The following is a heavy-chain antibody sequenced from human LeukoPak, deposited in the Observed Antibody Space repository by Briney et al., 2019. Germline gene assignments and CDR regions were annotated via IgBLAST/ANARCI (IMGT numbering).Heavy chain of an antibody. V-gene: IGHV3-48*03. Sequence: PGGSLRLPCAASGFTFSNYEMNWVRQAPGKGLEWVSYISDSGTTIYYGDSVKGRFTISRDNAKKSLYLQMNSLRAEDTAVYYCARVRYFDWLRPFDYWGQGTLVTVSS. J-gene: IGHJ4*02. CDR3: ARVRYFDWLRPFDY. D-gene: IGHD3-9*01. CDR1: GFTFSNYE. CDR2: ISDSGTTI.